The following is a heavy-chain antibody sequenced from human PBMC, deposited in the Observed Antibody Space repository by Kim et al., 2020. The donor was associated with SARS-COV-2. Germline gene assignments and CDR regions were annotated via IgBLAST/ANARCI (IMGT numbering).Heavy chain of an antibody. Sequence: GGSLRLSCAASGFTFIRRAMSWVRQVPGKGLEWIASVNNNNNPYYADSVKGRFTVSRDITKDTLYLQMNSLRADDTALYYCAKDHPSSGWPTFDSWGQGTLVAVSS. J-gene: IGHJ4*02. V-gene: IGHV3-23*05. D-gene: IGHD6-19*01. CDR1: GFTFIRRA. CDR3: AKDHPSSGWPTFDS. CDR2: VNNNNNP.